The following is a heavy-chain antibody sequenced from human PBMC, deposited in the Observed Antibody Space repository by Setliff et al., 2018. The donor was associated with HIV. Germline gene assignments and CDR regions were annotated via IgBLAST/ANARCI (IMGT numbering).Heavy chain of an antibody. Sequence: ASVKVSCKASGGTFSSYPISWVRQAPGQGLEWMGGIIPIFGTTHYAQKFQGRVTVTADESTGTAYMQLSSLRSDDTAVYYCARGRNYDSSGYGDYYYYMDVWGKGTTVTVSS. V-gene: IGHV1-69*13. CDR2: IIPIFGTT. J-gene: IGHJ6*03. CDR3: ARGRNYDSSGYGDYYYYMDV. D-gene: IGHD3-22*01. CDR1: GGTFSSYP.